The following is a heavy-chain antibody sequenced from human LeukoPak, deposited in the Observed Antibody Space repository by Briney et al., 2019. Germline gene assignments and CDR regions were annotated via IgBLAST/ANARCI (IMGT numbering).Heavy chain of an antibody. CDR2: IIPIFGTA. CDR1: GGTFSNYA. CDR3: ARFTVGATGPHFDY. D-gene: IGHD1-26*01. Sequence: ASVKVSCKASGGTFSNYAINWVRQAPGQGLEWMGGIIPIFGTANYAQKLQGRVTMTTDTSTSTAYMELRSLRSDDTAVYYCARFTVGATGPHFDYWGQGTLVTVSS. V-gene: IGHV1-69*05. J-gene: IGHJ4*02.